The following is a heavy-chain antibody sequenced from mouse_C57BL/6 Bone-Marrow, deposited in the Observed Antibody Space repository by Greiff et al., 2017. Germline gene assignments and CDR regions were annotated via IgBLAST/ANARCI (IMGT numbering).Heavy chain of an antibody. CDR2: ISYDGSN. J-gene: IGHJ4*01. V-gene: IGHV3-6*01. D-gene: IGHD1-1*01. CDR1: GYSITSGYY. Sequence: ESGPGLVKPSQSLSLTCSVTGYSITSGYYWNWIRQFPGNKLEWMGYISYDGSNNYNPSLKNRISITRDTSKNQFFLKLNSVTTEDTATYYCAREYYYGSSSYAMDYWGQGTSVTVSS. CDR3: AREYYYGSSSYAMDY.